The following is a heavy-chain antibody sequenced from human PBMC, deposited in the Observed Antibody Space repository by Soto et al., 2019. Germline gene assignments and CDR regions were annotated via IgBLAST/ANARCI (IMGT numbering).Heavy chain of an antibody. Sequence: EVQLVESGGGLVKPGGSLRLSCAASGFTFSSYNMNWVRQAPGKGLEWVSSISSSSRYIYYADSVKGRFTISRDIAKSSLYLQMNSLRVEDTAVYYCARDLYGDYGMDGWGQGTTVTVSS. CDR3: ARDLYGDYGMDG. J-gene: IGHJ6*02. CDR1: GFTFSSYN. D-gene: IGHD4-17*01. CDR2: ISSSSRYI. V-gene: IGHV3-21*01.